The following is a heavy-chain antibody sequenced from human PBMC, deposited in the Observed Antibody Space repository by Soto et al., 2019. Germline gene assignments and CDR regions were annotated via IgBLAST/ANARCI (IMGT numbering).Heavy chain of an antibody. D-gene: IGHD5-18*01. V-gene: IGHV4-59*01. CDR2: FYYSGST. CDR1: GSSISNYY. Sequence: SETLSLTCTVSGSSISNYYWSWIQQPPGKGLEWIGYFYYSGSTNYNPSLKSRVTISVDTSKNQFSLRLSSVTAADTAVYYCARVSSGVTATFDYWGRGTLVTVSS. CDR3: ARVSSGVTATFDY. J-gene: IGHJ4*02.